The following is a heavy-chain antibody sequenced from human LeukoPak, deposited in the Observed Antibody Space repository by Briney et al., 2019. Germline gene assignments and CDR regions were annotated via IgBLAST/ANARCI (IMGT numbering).Heavy chain of an antibody. D-gene: IGHD4-23*01. CDR2: IKSKTGGGTT. CDR1: GFTFSNAW. J-gene: IGHJ4*02. Sequence: PGGSLRLSCAASGFTFSNAWMNWVRQAPGKGLEWVGRIKSKTGGGTTDYVAPVKGRFTISRDDSKNTLYLQMNSLKTEDTAVYFCTTSYGGFFDYWGQGTLVTVSS. CDR3: TTSYGGFFDY. V-gene: IGHV3-15*01.